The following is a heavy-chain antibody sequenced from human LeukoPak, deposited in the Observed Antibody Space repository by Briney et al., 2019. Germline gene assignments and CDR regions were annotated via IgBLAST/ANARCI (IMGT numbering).Heavy chain of an antibody. CDR3: ARAANWHDDDWFDP. J-gene: IGHJ5*02. D-gene: IGHD1-1*01. Sequence: ASVKVSCKASGYNFTSYYINWVRQATGQGPEWMGWMNPNSGNTDYAQRFQGRVTMTRNTSISTAYMELSSLRSEDPAVYYCARAANWHDDDWFDPWGQGTLVTVSS. CDR2: MNPNSGNT. CDR1: GYNFTSYY. V-gene: IGHV1-8*01.